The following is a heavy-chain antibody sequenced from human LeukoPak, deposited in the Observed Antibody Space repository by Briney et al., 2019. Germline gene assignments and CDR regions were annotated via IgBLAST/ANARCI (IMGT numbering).Heavy chain of an antibody. V-gene: IGHV3-30*03. CDR3: ARSYGSGSYYNEGY. CDR2: ISYDGSNK. D-gene: IGHD3-10*01. J-gene: IGHJ4*02. CDR1: GFTFSSYG. Sequence: AGGSLRLSCAASGFTFSSYGMHRVRQAPGKGLEWVAVISYDGSNKYYADSVKGRFTISRDNSKNTLYLQMNSLRAEDTAVYYCARSYGSGSYYNEGYWGQGTLVTVSS.